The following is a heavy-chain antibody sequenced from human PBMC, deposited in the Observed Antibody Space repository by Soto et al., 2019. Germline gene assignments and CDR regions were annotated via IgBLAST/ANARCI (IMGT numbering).Heavy chain of an antibody. CDR1: GFNFRDYA. CDR3: VMGYFYDY. J-gene: IGHJ4*02. D-gene: IGHD3-16*01. CDR2: ISNHGRTA. V-gene: IGHV3-64D*08. Sequence: GGSLRLSSSASGFNFRDYAMVWVRQAPGKGLEYVSAISNHGRTAFYADSVNDRFIVSRDNSENTLSLHMSSLRADDSAVYYCVMGYFYDYWGQGTLVTVSS.